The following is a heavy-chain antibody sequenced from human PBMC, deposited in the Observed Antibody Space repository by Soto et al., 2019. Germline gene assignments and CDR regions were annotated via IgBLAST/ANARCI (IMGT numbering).Heavy chain of an antibody. CDR3: ARDGGYSYGTPFDY. D-gene: IGHD5-18*01. Sequence: PSETLSLTCTVSGGSISSYYWSWIRQPPGKGLEWIGYIYYSGSTNYNPSLKSRVTISVDTSKNQFSLKLSSVTAADTAVYYCARDGGYSYGTPFDYWGQGTLVTVSS. CDR2: IYYSGST. V-gene: IGHV4-59*01. CDR1: GGSISSYY. J-gene: IGHJ4*02.